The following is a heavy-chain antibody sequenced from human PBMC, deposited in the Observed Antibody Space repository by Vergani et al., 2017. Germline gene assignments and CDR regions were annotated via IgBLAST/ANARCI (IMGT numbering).Heavy chain of an antibody. V-gene: IGHV3-43*01. CDR2: ISWDGGST. CDR3: AKVTYYDNEPSGDY. D-gene: IGHD3-22*01. CDR1: GFTFDDYT. Sequence: EVQLVESGGVVVQPGGSLRLSCAASGFTFDDYTMHWVRQAPGKGLEWVSLISWDGGSTYYADSVKGRFTISRDNSKNSLYLQMNSLRTEDTALYYCAKVTYYDNEPSGDYWGQGTLVTVSS. J-gene: IGHJ4*02.